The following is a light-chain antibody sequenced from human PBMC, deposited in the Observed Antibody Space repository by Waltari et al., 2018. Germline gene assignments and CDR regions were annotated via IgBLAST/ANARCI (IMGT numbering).Light chain of an antibody. Sequence: DIQMTQSQSSLSASVGNRVTITCRASQGISNSLAWYQQKPGKAPKLLLYAASRLDRGVPSRFSGSGSGTDYTLTISSLQPEDFATYYCQQYYSTPLYTFGQGTKLEIK. CDR3: QQYYSTPLYT. CDR1: QGISNS. CDR2: AAS. V-gene: IGKV1-NL1*01. J-gene: IGKJ2*01.